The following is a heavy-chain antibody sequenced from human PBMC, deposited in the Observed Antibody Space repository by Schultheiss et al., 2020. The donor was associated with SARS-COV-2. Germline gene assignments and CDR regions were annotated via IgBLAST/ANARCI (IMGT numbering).Heavy chain of an antibody. D-gene: IGHD5-12*01. Sequence: GESLKISCAASGFTFSSYAMHWVRQAPGKGLEWVSYISSSGSTIYYADSVKGRFTISRDNAKNSLYLQMNSLRAEDTAVYYCTRHATSSGYDYYYGMDVWGQGTTVTVSS. J-gene: IGHJ6*02. V-gene: IGHV3-48*04. CDR3: TRHATSSGYDYYYGMDV. CDR1: GFTFSSYA. CDR2: ISSSGSTI.